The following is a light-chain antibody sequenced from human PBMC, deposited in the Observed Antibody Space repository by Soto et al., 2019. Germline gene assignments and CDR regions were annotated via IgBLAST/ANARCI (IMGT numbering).Light chain of an antibody. CDR2: NNN. J-gene: IGLJ1*01. CDR1: SSNIGSNP. CDR3: PAWDDSLSGPV. V-gene: IGLV1-44*01. Sequence: QSVLTQPPSASGTLGQRVSISCSGCSSNIGSNPVNWYQQLPGTAPRLLIYNNNQRPSGVPDRFSGSKSGTSASLAISGLQSEHEADYYCPAWDDSLSGPVFGTGTKLTVL.